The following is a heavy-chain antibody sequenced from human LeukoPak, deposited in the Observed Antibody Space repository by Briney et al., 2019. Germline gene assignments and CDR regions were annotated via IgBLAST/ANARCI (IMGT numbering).Heavy chain of an antibody. Sequence: PGGSQRLSCAGSGFTFSSYAMSWVRQAPGKGLEWVSAITGTGGHTYYVASVKGRFTVSRDNSRNTLDLQMSSLRGEDSAIYYCAKVRDTREWYKDAFDVWGQGTRVTVSS. CDR3: AKVRDTREWYKDAFDV. J-gene: IGHJ3*01. CDR1: GFTFSSYA. D-gene: IGHD3-3*01. V-gene: IGHV3-23*01. CDR2: ITGTGGHT.